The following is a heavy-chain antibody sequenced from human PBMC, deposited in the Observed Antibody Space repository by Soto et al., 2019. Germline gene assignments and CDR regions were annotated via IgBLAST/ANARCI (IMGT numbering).Heavy chain of an antibody. CDR1: GFTFSSYA. D-gene: IGHD5-12*01. Sequence: EVQLLESGGGLVQPGGSLRLSCAASGFTFSSYAMSWVRQAPGKGLEWVSAISGSGGSTYYADSVKGRFTISRDNSKNTLYLQLDSLGAEDTAVYYCAKREWLRIYWYFDLWGRGTLVTVSS. J-gene: IGHJ2*01. V-gene: IGHV3-23*01. CDR2: ISGSGGST. CDR3: AKREWLRIYWYFDL.